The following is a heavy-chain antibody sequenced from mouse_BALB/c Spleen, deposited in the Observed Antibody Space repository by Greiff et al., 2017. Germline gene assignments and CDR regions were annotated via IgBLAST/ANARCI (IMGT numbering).Heavy chain of an antibody. D-gene: IGHD1-1*01. V-gene: IGHV5-9-3*01. CDR1: GFTFSSYA. Sequence: EVKLVESGGGLVKPGGSLKLSCAASGFTFSSYAMSWVRQTPEKRLEWVATISSGGSYTYYPDSVKGRFTISRDNAKNTLYLQMSSLRSEDTAMYYCARHYYGSSRGYAMDYWGQGTSVTVSS. CDR2: ISSGGSYT. CDR3: ARHYYGSSRGYAMDY. J-gene: IGHJ4*01.